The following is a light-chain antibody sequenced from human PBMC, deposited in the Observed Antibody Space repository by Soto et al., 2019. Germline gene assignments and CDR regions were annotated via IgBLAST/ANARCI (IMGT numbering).Light chain of an antibody. CDR3: RQYSYWPPEYT. CDR2: GAS. V-gene: IGKV3-15*01. J-gene: IGKJ2*01. Sequence: EIVMTQSPATLSVSSGERATLSCRASRNVYTNLAWYQQRPGQAPRLLIYGASTRATDIPGRFSGSGSGKEFTLTISGLQSEDVAVSYCRQYSYWPPEYTFGQGTKLEI. CDR1: RNVYTN.